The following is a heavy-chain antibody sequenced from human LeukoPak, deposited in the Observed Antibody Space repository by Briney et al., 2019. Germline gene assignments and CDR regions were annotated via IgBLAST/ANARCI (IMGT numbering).Heavy chain of an antibody. J-gene: IGHJ3*02. CDR2: INAGNGNT. V-gene: IGHV1-3*01. CDR3: ARVGQYDTSGYSRPWYALDI. CDR1: GYTFTSYD. Sequence: ASVKVSCKASGYTFTSYDMHWVRQAPGQRLEWTGWINAGNGNTKYSQKFQGRVTITRDTSASTAYMELSSLRSEDTAVYYCARVGQYDTSGYSRPWYALDIWGQGTMVTVSS. D-gene: IGHD3-22*01.